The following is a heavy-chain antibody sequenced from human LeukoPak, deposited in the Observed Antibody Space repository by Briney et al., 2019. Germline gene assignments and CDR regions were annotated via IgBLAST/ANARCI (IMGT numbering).Heavy chain of an antibody. J-gene: IGHJ4*02. CDR2: ISSSGSTI. D-gene: IGHD6-13*01. CDR1: GFTFSDYY. CDR3: ARVGSSYFDD. V-gene: IGHV3-11*01. Sequence: PRRSLRLSCAASGFTFSDYYMSWIRPAPGKGLEWVSYISSSGSTIYYANSVKGRFTISRDNAKNSLYLQMNSLRAEDTAVNYWARVGSSYFDDWGQGTLVTVSS.